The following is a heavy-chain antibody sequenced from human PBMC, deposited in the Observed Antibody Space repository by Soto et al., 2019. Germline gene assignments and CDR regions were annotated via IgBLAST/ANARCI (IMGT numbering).Heavy chain of an antibody. Sequence: SETLSLTCSVSGGSMRDYYWTWIRQAPGKGLEWIGSKRHTGTTFYNPPLKGRVTVSLDTSNNQFSLRLTSVTAADTAVYYCARRAHYGDKYYYMDVWGKGTTVTVSS. CDR1: GGSMRDYY. CDR2: KRHTGTT. CDR3: ARRAHYGDKYYYMDV. J-gene: IGHJ6*03. V-gene: IGHV4-59*08. D-gene: IGHD4-17*01.